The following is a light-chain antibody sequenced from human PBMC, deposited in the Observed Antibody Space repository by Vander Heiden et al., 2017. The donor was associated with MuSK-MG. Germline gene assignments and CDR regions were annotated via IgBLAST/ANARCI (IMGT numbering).Light chain of an antibody. CDR2: GAS. CDR3: YEECTSPIT. V-gene: IGKV3-20*01. CDR1: QSVSSSY. J-gene: IGKJ1*01. Sequence: EIVLTPSPGTLSLSPGERATLSCRASQSVSSSYLAWYQQKPGQAPRLLIYGASISSSPIPDRFSCSGSGTDFTLSIIRLEPEDFAVYYSYEECTSPITFGQGSKVXI.